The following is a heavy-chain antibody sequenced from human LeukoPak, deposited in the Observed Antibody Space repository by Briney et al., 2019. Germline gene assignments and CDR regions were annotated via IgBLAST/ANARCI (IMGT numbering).Heavy chain of an antibody. CDR3: ARGGKMYSSSWYASNYYGMDV. D-gene: IGHD6-13*01. CDR2: IYYSGST. CDR1: GGSISGYY. J-gene: IGHJ6*02. Sequence: SETLSLTCTVSGGSISGYYWGWIRQPPGKGLEWIGYIYYSGSTNYNPSLKSRVTISVDTSKNQFSLKLSSVTAADTAVYYCARGGKMYSSSWYASNYYGMDVWGQGTTVTVSS. V-gene: IGHV4-59*01.